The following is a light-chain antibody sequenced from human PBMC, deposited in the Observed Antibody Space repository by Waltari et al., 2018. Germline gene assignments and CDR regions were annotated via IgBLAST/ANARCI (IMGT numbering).Light chain of an antibody. CDR1: SSDVGAYNY. J-gene: IGLJ1*01. V-gene: IGLV2-14*03. CDR3: SSYTSSSTLGV. Sequence: QSALTQPASVSGSPGQSITISCTGTSSDVGAYNYVSWYQQHPGKAPKLMIYDVSNRPSGVSKRFAGSKTGNTASLTISGLQAEDEGDYYCSSYTSSSTLGVFGTGTKVTVL. CDR2: DVS.